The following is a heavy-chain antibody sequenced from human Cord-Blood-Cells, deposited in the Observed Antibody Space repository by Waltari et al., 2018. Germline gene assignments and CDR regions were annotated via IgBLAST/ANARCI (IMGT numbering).Heavy chain of an antibody. D-gene: IGHD3-22*01. Sequence: QLQLQESGPGLVTPSETLSLTCTVSGGSISSSSYYWGWIRQPPGKGLEWIGSIYYSGSTYYNPSLKSRVTISVDTSKNPFSLKLSSVTAADTAVYYCASHTYYYDSSGYYYFDYWGQGTLVTVSS. CDR1: GGSISSSSYY. J-gene: IGHJ4*02. CDR2: IYYSGST. CDR3: ASHTYYYDSSGYYYFDY. V-gene: IGHV4-39*01.